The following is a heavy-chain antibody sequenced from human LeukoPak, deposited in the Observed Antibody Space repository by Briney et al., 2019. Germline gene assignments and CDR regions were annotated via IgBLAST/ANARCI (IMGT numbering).Heavy chain of an antibody. Sequence: ASVKVSCKASGYTFTSYGISWVRQAPGQGLEWMGWISAYNGNTNYAQKLQGRVTMTTDTSTSTAYVELRSLRSDDTAVYYCARVILGYCSSTSCYTHWFDPWGQGTLVTVSS. CDR2: ISAYNGNT. D-gene: IGHD2-2*02. V-gene: IGHV1-18*01. CDR3: ARVILGYCSSTSCYTHWFDP. J-gene: IGHJ5*02. CDR1: GYTFTSYG.